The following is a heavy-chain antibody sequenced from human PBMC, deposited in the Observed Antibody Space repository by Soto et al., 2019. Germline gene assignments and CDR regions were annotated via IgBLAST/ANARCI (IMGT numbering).Heavy chain of an antibody. CDR1: GGSLSGYY. D-gene: IGHD2-8*01. CDR3: ASSDIVLMVYAPFDY. Sequence: PSETLSLTCAVYGGSLSGYYWSWIRQPPGKGLEWIGEINHSGSTNYNPSLKSRVTISVDTSKNQFSLKLSSVTAADTAVYYCASSDIVLMVYAPFDYWGQGTLVTVSS. CDR2: INHSGST. V-gene: IGHV4-34*01. J-gene: IGHJ4*02.